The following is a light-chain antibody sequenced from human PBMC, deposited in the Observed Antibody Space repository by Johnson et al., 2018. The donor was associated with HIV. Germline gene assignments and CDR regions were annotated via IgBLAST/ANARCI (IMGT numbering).Light chain of an antibody. CDR2: ENN. CDR1: SSNIGDNF. J-gene: IGLJ1*01. V-gene: IGLV1-51*02. CDR3: RTWYTSLGAQYV. Sequence: QSVLTQPPSVSAAPGQRVTISCSGSSSNIGDNFVSWYQQFPGAAPKLLIFENNKRPSGIPDRFSDSQSGTSATLAINGLQTGHEADYYGRTWYTSLGAQYVFGSGTKVTVL.